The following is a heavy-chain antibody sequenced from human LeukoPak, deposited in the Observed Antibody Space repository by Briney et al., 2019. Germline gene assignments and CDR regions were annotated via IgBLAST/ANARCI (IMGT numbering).Heavy chain of an antibody. V-gene: IGHV4-59*01. CDR3: AREANYYGSGSYFEGTFDY. CDR2: IYYSGST. D-gene: IGHD3-10*01. CDR1: GGSISSYY. J-gene: IGHJ4*02. Sequence: SETLSLTCTVSGGSISSYYWSWIRQPPGKGLEWIGYIYYSGSTSYNPSLKSRVTISVDTSKNQISLKVRSVTAADTAVYYCAREANYYGSGSYFEGTFDYWGQGSLVTVSS.